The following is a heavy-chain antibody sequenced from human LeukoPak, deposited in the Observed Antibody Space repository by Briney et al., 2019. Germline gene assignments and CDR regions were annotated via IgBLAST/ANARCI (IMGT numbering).Heavy chain of an antibody. Sequence: SVKVSCKASGGTFSGYAISWVRQAPGQGLEWMGGIIPIFGTANYAQKFQGRVTITADESTSTAYMELSSLRSEDTAVYYCARGEDEEQQLSPFDYWGQGTLVTVSS. V-gene: IGHV1-69*13. J-gene: IGHJ4*02. D-gene: IGHD6-13*01. CDR3: ARGEDEEQQLSPFDY. CDR1: GGTFSGYA. CDR2: IIPIFGTA.